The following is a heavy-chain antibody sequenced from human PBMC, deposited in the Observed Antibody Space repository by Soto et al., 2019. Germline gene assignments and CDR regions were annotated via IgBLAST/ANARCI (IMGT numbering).Heavy chain of an antibody. D-gene: IGHD6-6*01. J-gene: IGHJ6*02. CDR3: ARGGGIEYSSSSRHYYYGMDV. Sequence: GGSLRLSCAASGFTFSSYAMHWVRQAPGKGLEWVAVISYDGSNKYYADSVKGRFTISRDNSKNTLYLQMNSLRAEDTAVYYCARGGGIEYSSSSRHYYYGMDVWGQGTTVTVSS. CDR2: ISYDGSNK. CDR1: GFTFSSYA. V-gene: IGHV3-30-3*01.